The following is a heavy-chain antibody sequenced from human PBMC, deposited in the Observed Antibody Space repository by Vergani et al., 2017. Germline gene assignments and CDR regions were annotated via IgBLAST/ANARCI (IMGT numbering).Heavy chain of an antibody. D-gene: IGHD4-17*01. CDR2: IGYDGRIK. CDR3: AKDGRENSDYGYCDY. Sequence: QVQLVETGGGVVQPGGSLRLYCATSGFSFNTYGAHWVRQAPGKGLEWVAFIGYDGRIKYNVDSVKGRFTISRDTSKKTLSLQMRSLRADDTAVYYCAKDGRENSDYGYCDYWVEGTLVTVSS. CDR1: GFSFNTYG. V-gene: IGHV3-30*02. J-gene: IGHJ4*02.